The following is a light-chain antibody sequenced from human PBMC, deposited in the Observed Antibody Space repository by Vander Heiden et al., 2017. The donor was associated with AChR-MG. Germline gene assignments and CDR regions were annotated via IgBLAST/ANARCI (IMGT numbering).Light chain of an antibody. CDR2: QDW. CDR1: NLGAKY. V-gene: IGLV3-1*01. CDR3: QAWASSTVV. J-gene: IGLJ2*01. Sequence: SYELTQAPSVSVSPGPTVSITCAADNLGAKYTSWYQHKSGQSPVLVIYQDWKRPSGIPERFSGSNSGNTATLTISGTQAIDEAVYYCQAWASSTVVFGGGTKLTVL.